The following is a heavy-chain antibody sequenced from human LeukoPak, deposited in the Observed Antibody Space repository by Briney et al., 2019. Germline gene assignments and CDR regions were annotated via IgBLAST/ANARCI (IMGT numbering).Heavy chain of an antibody. Sequence: PSEALSLTCTVSGGYISDYYWSWIRQPAGKGLEWIGRIYTSGSTNYNPSLKSRVTMSVDTSKNQFSLKLSSVTAADTAVYYCATASSDDAFDIWGQGTMVTVSS. V-gene: IGHV4-4*07. D-gene: IGHD3-22*01. CDR3: ATASSDDAFDI. J-gene: IGHJ3*02. CDR1: GGYISDYY. CDR2: IYTSGST.